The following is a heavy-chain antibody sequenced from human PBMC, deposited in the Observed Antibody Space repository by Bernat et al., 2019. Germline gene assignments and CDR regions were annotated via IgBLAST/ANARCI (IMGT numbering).Heavy chain of an antibody. Sequence: VQLVESGGDLVQPGGSPRLSCAISGSTVSNNHVTWARQAPGKGLEWVSLIYDGANTIYADSVKGRFTISIDNSKNIVYLQMNNVTAEDMAVYYCVGLGANAVWGQGTLVTVSS. CDR3: VGLGANAV. J-gene: IGHJ4*02. CDR1: GSTVSNNH. D-gene: IGHD2-8*01. CDR2: IYDGANT. V-gene: IGHV3-66*04.